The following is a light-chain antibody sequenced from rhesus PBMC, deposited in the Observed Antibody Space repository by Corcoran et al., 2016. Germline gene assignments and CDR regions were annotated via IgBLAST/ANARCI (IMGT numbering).Light chain of an antibody. CDR1: QSLLDSDGYTH. J-gene: IGKJ3*01. V-gene: IGKV2-78*01. Sequence: DIVMTQTPLSLPVTPGEPASISCRSSQSLLDSDGYTHLHWYLQKPGHSPQLLLYLGSNRASGVQDRVRCSGSGTDFTLKISRVEAEDVGIYYCMQTLQTPHFGPGTKLDIK. CDR2: LGS. CDR3: MQTLQTPH.